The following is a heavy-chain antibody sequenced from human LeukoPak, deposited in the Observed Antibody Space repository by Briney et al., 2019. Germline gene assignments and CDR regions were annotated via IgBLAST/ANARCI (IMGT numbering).Heavy chain of an antibody. J-gene: IGHJ4*02. D-gene: IGHD1-26*01. CDR1: GFTFSSYG. V-gene: IGHV3-33*06. CDR3: AKGIESSGSYYTGFDY. CDR2: IWYDGSNK. Sequence: PGGSLRLSCAASGFTFSSYGMHWVRQAPGKGLEWVAVIWYDGSNKYYADSVKGRFTISRDNSKTTLYLQMNSLRAEDTAVYYCAKGIESSGSYYTGFDYWGQGTLVTVSS.